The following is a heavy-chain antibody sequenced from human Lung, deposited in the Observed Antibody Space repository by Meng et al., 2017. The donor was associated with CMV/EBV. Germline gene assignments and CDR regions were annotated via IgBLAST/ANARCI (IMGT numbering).Heavy chain of an antibody. CDR1: GFTFSTDW. Sequence: GGSLRLSCAASGFTFSTDWMTWVRQAPGKGLEWVANINPDGSAKYYVDSVKGRFTISRDNAMNSLYLQMNSLRAEDTAVYYCARFSSRWGRRTVVTVSS. V-gene: IGHV3-7*01. D-gene: IGHD6-6*01. CDR2: INPDGSAK. J-gene: IGHJ4*02. CDR3: ARFSSR.